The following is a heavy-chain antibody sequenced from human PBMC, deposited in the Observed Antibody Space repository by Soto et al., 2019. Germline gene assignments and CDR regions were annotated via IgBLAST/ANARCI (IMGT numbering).Heavy chain of an antibody. CDR1: GFTFDDYA. J-gene: IGHJ4*02. V-gene: IGHV3-9*01. CDR3: AKAQDPSTGTGDYFDY. D-gene: IGHD4-17*01. CDR2: ISWNSGSI. Sequence: GGSLRLSCAASGFTFDDYAMHWVRQAPGKGLEWVSGISWNSGSIGYADSVKGRFTISRDNAKNSLYLQMNSLRAEDTALYYCAKAQDPSTGTGDYFDYWGQGTLVTVSS.